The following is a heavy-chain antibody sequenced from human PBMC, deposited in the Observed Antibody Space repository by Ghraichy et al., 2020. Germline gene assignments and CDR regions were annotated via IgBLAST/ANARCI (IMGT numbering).Heavy chain of an antibody. CDR2: ISGDGGST. J-gene: IGHJ3*02. V-gene: IGHV3-43*02. CDR3: AKVLSQPITMIVFDAFDI. D-gene: IGHD3-22*01. Sequence: GGSLRLSCAASGFTFDDYAMHWVRQAPGKGLEWVSLISGDGGSTYYADSVKGRFTISRDNSKNSLYLQMNSLRTEDTALYYCAKVLSQPITMIVFDAFDIWGQGTMVTVSS. CDR1: GFTFDDYA.